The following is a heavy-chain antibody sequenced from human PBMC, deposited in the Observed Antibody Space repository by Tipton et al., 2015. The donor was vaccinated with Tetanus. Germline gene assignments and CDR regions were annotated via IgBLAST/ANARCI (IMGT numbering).Heavy chain of an antibody. J-gene: IGHJ6*02. CDR3: ARDQGGYNLFYYYGMDV. D-gene: IGHD5-24*01. CDR2: IWYDGSNK. V-gene: IGHV3-33*01. CDR1: GFTFSSYG. Sequence: SLRLSCAASGFTFSSYGMHWVRQAPGKGLEWVAVIWYDGSNKYYADSVKGRFTISRDNSKNTLYLQMNSLRAEDTAVYYCARDQGGYNLFYYYGMDVWGQGTTVTVSS.